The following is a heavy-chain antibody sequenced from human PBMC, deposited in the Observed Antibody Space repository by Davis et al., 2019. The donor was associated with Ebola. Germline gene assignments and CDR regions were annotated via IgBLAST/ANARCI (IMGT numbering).Heavy chain of an antibody. CDR3: ARGPVAVPGSGKWFDP. D-gene: IGHD6-19*01. CDR2: IIPILARA. CDR1: GGTFSGYV. J-gene: IGHJ5*02. V-gene: IGHV1-69*04. Sequence: SVKVSCKASGGTFSGYVINWVRQAPGQGLEWMGRIIPILARAAYAQRFQGRVTITADKSTGTAYMELRSLRSDDTAVYYCARGPVAVPGSGKWFDPWGQGTLVTVSS.